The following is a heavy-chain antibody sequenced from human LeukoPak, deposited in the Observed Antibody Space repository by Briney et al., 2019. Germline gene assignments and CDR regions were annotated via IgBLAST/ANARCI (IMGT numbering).Heavy chain of an antibody. Sequence: SETLSLTCTVSGGSINNYYWNWIRQPPGKGLEWIGYIYYSGSASYNPSLKSRVTISVDTSKSQFSLRLSSVTAADTAVYYCARGGGYSSSWSYWGQGTLVTVSS. CDR2: IYYSGSA. CDR1: GGSINNYY. D-gene: IGHD6-13*01. V-gene: IGHV4-59*01. J-gene: IGHJ4*02. CDR3: ARGGGYSSSWSY.